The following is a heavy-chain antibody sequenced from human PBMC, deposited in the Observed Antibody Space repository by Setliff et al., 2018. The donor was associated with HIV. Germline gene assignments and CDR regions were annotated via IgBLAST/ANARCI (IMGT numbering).Heavy chain of an antibody. Sequence: GESLKISCTGHGNTFANHWIGWVRQMPGKGLEWMGIIYPGDSDTRYNPSFQGQVTISADKSISTAYLHWRSLRSDDTAVYYCAREGITMVRGLIIHYYYSGMDVWGQGTTVTVSS. V-gene: IGHV5-51*01. CDR1: GNTFANHW. CDR2: IYPGDSDT. CDR3: AREGITMVRGLIIHYYYSGMDV. D-gene: IGHD3-10*01. J-gene: IGHJ6*02.